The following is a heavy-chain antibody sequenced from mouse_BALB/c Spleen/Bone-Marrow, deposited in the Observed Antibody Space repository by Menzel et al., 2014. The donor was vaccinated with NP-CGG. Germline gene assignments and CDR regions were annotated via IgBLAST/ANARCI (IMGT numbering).Heavy chain of an antibody. CDR2: IDPANGNT. CDR3: ARYCYGSSLFAY. D-gene: IGHD1-1*01. V-gene: IGHV14-3*02. CDR1: GFNIKDTY. Sequence: QLQQSGAELVKPGASVKLSCTASGFNIKDTYMYWVKQRPEQGLEWIGRIDPANGNTKYDPKFQDKATITADTSSNTAYLQLSSLTSEDTAVYYCARYCYGSSLFAYWGHGPLVTVSA. J-gene: IGHJ3*01.